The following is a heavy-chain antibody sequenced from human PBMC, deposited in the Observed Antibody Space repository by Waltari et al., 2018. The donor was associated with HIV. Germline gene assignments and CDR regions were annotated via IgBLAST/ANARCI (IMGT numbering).Heavy chain of an antibody. CDR2: INHSGST. D-gene: IGHD2-2*01. CDR3: SGSRVVEPAATPVWFDP. J-gene: IGHJ5*02. CDR1: GGSFSGYY. Sequence: QVQLQQWGAGLLKPSETLSLTCVVYGGSFSGYYWSWIRQPPGKGLEWIGEINHSGSTNYNPSLKSRVTISVDTSKNQFSLKLSSVTAADTAVYFCSGSRVVEPAATPVWFDPWGQGTLVTVSS. V-gene: IGHV4-34*01.